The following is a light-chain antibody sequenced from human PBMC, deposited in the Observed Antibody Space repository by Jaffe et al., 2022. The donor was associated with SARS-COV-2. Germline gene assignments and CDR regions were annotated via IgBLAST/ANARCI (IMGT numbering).Light chain of an antibody. CDR3: QAWDSNTEV. V-gene: IGLV3-1*01. Sequence: SYELTQPPSVSVSPGQTASITCSGDKLGDKYACWYQQKPGQSPVLVIYQDSKRPSGIPERFSGSNSGNTATLTISGTQAMDEGEYYCQAWDSNTEVFGGGTKLTVL. CDR1: KLGDKY. CDR2: QDS. J-gene: IGLJ2*01.